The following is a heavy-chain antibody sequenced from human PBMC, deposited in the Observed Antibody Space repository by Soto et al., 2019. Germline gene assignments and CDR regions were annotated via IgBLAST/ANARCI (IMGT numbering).Heavy chain of an antibody. CDR2: VKHRPKDYGT. CDR1: GFSISDYY. Sequence: GGSLRLSCVASGFSISDYYMDWVRQAPGKGLEWVARVKHRPKDYGTEYAASVTGRFIISRDDSQNSFFLQMNSLKAEDTAVYSCVRNAMGWFVTWGQGTLVTVSS. V-gene: IGHV3-72*01. CDR3: VRNAMGWFVT. J-gene: IGHJ5*02. D-gene: IGHD3-16*01.